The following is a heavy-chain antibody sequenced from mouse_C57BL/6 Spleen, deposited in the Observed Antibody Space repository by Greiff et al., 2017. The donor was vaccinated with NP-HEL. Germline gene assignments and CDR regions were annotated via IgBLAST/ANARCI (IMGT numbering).Heavy chain of an antibody. CDR3: ARTPLYYGYAMDY. V-gene: IGHV1-26*01. D-gene: IGHD2-1*01. J-gene: IGHJ4*01. CDR1: GYTFTDYY. Sequence: EVQLQQSGPELVKPGASVKISCKASGYTFTDYYMNWVKQSHGKSLEWIGDINPNNGGTSYNQKFKGKATLTVDKSSSTAYMELRSLTSEDSAVYYCARTPLYYGYAMDYWGQGTSVTVSS. CDR2: INPNNGGT.